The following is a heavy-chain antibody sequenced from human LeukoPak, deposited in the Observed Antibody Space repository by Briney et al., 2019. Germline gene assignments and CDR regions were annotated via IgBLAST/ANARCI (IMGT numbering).Heavy chain of an antibody. CDR1: GGSISSGGYY. D-gene: IGHD2-2*01. CDR2: IYYSGST. CDR3: ARHKRAAMSSFDY. J-gene: IGHJ4*02. Sequence: SQTLSLTCTVSGGSISSGGYYWSWIRQHPGKGLEWIGYIYYSGSTYYNPSLKSRVTISVDTSKNQFSLKLSSVTAADTAVYYCARHKRAAMSSFDYWGQGTLVTVSS. V-gene: IGHV4-31*03.